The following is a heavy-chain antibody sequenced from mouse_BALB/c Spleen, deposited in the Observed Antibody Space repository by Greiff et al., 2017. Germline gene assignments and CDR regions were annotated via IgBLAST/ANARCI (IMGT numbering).Heavy chain of an antibody. CDR1: GYSFTDYI. CDR3: AREGPFTTAFDY. Sequence: EVQLQQTGPELVKPGASVKISCKASGYSFTDYIMLWVKQSHGKSLEWIGNINPYYGSTSYNLKFKGKATLTVDKSSSTAYMQLNSLTSEDSAVYYCAREGPFTTAFDYWGQGTTLTVSS. CDR2: INPYYGST. V-gene: IGHV1-39*01. J-gene: IGHJ2*01. D-gene: IGHD1-2*01.